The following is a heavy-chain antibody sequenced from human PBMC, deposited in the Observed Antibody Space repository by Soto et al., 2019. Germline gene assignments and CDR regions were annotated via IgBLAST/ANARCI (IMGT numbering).Heavy chain of an antibody. CDR2: IHPNSGDT. CDR1: GYTFTGYY. Sequence: VKVSCKASGYTFTGYYMHWVRQAPGQGLEWMGWIHPNSGDTNYAQKFQGWVTMTRDTSISTAYMELSRLRSDDTAVYYCARGRLDDSSGYYQAEYFQHWGQGTLVTVSS. CDR3: ARGRLDDSSGYYQAEYFQH. J-gene: IGHJ1*01. V-gene: IGHV1-2*04. D-gene: IGHD3-22*01.